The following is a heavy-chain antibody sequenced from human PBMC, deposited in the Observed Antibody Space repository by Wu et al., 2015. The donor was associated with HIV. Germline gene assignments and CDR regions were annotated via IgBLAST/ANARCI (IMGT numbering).Heavy chain of an antibody. CDR3: ARIPNRFYDVLTGIDS. V-gene: IGHV4-59*08. D-gene: IGHD3-9*01. CDR2: IYYNGNT. CDR1: GGSISPYY. Sequence: QVQLQESGPGLVKPSETLSLTCTVSGGSISPYYWSWIRQPPGKGLEWIGYIYYNGNTKYNPSLNSRVTISIDTSKSQFSLKLRSVTAADTAVYYCARIPNRFYDVLTGIDSWGQGVLITVSS. J-gene: IGHJ4*02.